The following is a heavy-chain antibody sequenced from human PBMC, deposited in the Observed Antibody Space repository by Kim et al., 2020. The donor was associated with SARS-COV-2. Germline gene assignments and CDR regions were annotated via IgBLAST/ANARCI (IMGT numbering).Heavy chain of an antibody. D-gene: IGHD2-15*01. J-gene: IGHJ4*01. CDR2: IKQDGSET. CDR1: GFPFSNYW. CDR3: VRGSGYCSGGFCYSYYF. V-gene: IGHV3-7*01. Sequence: GGSLRLSCAASGFPFSNYWMSWVRQAPGKGLQWVANIKQDGSETDYVDSVKGRVTISRDNVKNSVYLQMKRLRAEDTAVYYCVRGSGYCSGGFCYSYYF.